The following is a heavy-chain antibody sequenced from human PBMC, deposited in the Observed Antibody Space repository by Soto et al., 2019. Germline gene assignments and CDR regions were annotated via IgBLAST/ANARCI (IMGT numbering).Heavy chain of an antibody. CDR1: GGSISSYY. J-gene: IGHJ5*02. Sequence: SETLSLTCTVSGGSISSYYWSWIRQPPGKGLEWIGYIYYSGSTNYNPSLKSRVTITKDTSKNQVVLTMTNMDPVDTATYYCAHRHVRDFWSRYHAHNWLDPWGQGTLVTVSS. V-gene: IGHV4-59*01. D-gene: IGHD3-3*01. CDR3: AHRHVRDFWSRYHAHNWLDP. CDR2: IYYSGST.